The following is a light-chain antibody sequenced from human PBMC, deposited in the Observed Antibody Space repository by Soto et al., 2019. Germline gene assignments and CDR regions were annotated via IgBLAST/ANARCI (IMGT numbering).Light chain of an antibody. Sequence: QSVINQPPSMSAAPGQKVTISCTGSSSNIGAGYDVHWYQQFPRTAPKLLIFGNNNRPSGVPDRFSGSKSGTSASLAITGLQAEDEADYYCQSYDSSLSVYVFGTGTKVTVL. J-gene: IGLJ1*01. CDR2: GNN. V-gene: IGLV1-40*01. CDR3: QSYDSSLSVYV. CDR1: SSNIGAGYD.